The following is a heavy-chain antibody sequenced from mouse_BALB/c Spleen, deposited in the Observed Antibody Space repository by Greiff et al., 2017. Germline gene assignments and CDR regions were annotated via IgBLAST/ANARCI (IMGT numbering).Heavy chain of an antibody. Sequence: QVQLKESGPGLVQPSQSLSITCTVSGFSLTSYGVHWVRQSPGKGLEWLGVIWSGGSTDYNAAFISRLSISKDNSKSQVFFKMNSLQADDTAIYYCARKDNYGSSYSAMDYWGQGTSVTVSS. CDR1: GFSLTSYG. J-gene: IGHJ4*01. D-gene: IGHD1-1*01. CDR3: ARKDNYGSSYSAMDY. V-gene: IGHV2-4-1*01. CDR2: IWSGGST.